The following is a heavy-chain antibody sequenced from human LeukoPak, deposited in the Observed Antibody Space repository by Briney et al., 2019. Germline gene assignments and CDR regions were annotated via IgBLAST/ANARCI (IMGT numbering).Heavy chain of an antibody. CDR3: AKDLSPLYYYYGMDV. CDR1: GFTFSSYA. D-gene: IGHD2/OR15-2a*01. CDR2: ISGSGGST. V-gene: IGHV3-23*01. Sequence: GGSLRLSCAASGFTFSSYAMSWVRQAPGKGLEWVSAISGSGGSTYYADSVKGRFTISRDNSKNTLYLQMKSLRAEDTAVYYCAKDLSPLYYYYGMDVWGQGTTVTVSS. J-gene: IGHJ6*02.